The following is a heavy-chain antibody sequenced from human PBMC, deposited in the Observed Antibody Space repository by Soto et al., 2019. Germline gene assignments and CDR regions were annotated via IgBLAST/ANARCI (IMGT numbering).Heavy chain of an antibody. CDR3: ARDGTYNWV. V-gene: IGHV3-66*01. CDR1: GFTVGTIY. Sequence: ELQLVASGGGLFRLGGSLRLPCAASGFTVGTIYVGWVRQAPGKGLEWVSLIFSNGDTRYADSVKGRFTISRDSSSNTLYLQMNSLRVEDTAVYYCARDGTYNWVGGQGIHVTVSS. J-gene: IGHJ4*02. D-gene: IGHD1-1*01. CDR2: IFSNGDT.